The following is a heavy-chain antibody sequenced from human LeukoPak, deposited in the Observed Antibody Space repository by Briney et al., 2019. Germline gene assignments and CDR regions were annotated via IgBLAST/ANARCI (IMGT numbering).Heavy chain of an antibody. Sequence: PGGSLRLSCAASGFTFSGSAMHWVRQASGKGLEWVGRIRSKANSYATAYAASVKGRFTISRDDSKNTAYLQMNSLKTEDTAVYYCTRSTVTDGDGYWGQGTLVTVSS. CDR3: TRSTVTDGDGY. CDR2: IRSKANSYAT. CDR1: GFTFSGSA. V-gene: IGHV3-73*01. D-gene: IGHD4-17*01. J-gene: IGHJ4*02.